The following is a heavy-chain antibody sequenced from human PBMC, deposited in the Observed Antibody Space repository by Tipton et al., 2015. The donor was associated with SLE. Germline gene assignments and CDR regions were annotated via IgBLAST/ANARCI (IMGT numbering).Heavy chain of an antibody. Sequence: SLRLSCAASGFTFSSYAMHWVRQAPGKGLEWVAVISYDGSNKYYADSVKGRFTISRDNSKNTLYLQMNSLRAEDMAVYYCARERAVAGTPMRYWGQGTLVTVSS. V-gene: IGHV3-30-3*01. D-gene: IGHD6-19*01. CDR3: ARERAVAGTPMRY. CDR1: GFTFSSYA. CDR2: ISYDGSNK. J-gene: IGHJ4*02.